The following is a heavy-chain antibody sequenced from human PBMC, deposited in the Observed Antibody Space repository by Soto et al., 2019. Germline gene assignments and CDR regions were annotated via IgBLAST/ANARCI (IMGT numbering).Heavy chain of an antibody. CDR2: IKSKTDGGTT. CDR3: TTDLEGGYSGYGEYYFDY. D-gene: IGHD5-12*01. J-gene: IGHJ4*02. V-gene: IGHV3-15*01. CDR1: GFTFSNAW. Sequence: EVQLVESGGGLVKPGGSLRLSCAASGFTFSNAWMSWVRQAPGKGLEWVGRIKSKTDGGTTDYAAPVKGRFTISRDDSKNTLYLQMNSLKTEDTAVYYCTTDLEGGYSGYGEYYFDYWGQGTLVTVSS.